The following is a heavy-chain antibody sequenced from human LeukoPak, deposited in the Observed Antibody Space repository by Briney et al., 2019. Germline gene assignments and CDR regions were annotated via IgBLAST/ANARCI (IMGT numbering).Heavy chain of an antibody. J-gene: IGHJ3*02. CDR1: GGSISSSSYY. Sequence: SETLSLTCTVSGGSISSSSYYWGWIRQPPGKGLEWIGSIYYSGSTYYNPSLKSRVTISVDTSKNQFSLKLSSVTAADTAVYYCARASPGSTHAFDIWGQGTMVTVSS. D-gene: IGHD2-2*01. CDR2: IYYSGST. V-gene: IGHV4-39*07. CDR3: ARASPGSTHAFDI.